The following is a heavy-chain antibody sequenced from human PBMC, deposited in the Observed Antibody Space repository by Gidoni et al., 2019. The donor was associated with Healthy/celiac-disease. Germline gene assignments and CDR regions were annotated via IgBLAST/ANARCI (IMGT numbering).Heavy chain of an antibody. D-gene: IGHD6-19*01. CDR2: ISWNSGSI. V-gene: IGHV3-9*01. Sequence: EVQLVESGGGLVQPGRSLRLYCEASGFTFDDYAMHWVRQAPGKGLEWVSGISWNSGSIGYADSVKGRFTISRDNAKNSLYLQMNSLRAEDTALYYCAKDSGGIAVAVNGMDVWGQGTTVTVSS. CDR1: GFTFDDYA. J-gene: IGHJ6*02. CDR3: AKDSGGIAVAVNGMDV.